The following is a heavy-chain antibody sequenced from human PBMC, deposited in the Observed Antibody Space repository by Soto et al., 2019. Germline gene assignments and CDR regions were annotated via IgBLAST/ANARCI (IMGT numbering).Heavy chain of an antibody. D-gene: IGHD1-1*01. V-gene: IGHV4-61*01. CDR1: GGSVSSGSYY. J-gene: IGHJ6*02. Sequence: SETLSLTCTVSGGSVSSGSYYWSWIRQPPGKGLEWIGYIYYSGSTNYNPSLKSRVTISVDTSKNQFSLKLSSVTAADTAVYYCARRTTPGYYYYGMDVWGQGTTVTVSS. CDR3: ARRTTPGYYYYGMDV. CDR2: IYYSGST.